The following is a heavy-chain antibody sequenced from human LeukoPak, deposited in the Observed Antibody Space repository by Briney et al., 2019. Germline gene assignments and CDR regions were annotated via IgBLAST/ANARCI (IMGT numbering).Heavy chain of an antibody. V-gene: IGHV3-30*18. CDR3: AKGYYDSSGARFLDF. CDR2: ISYDGSNK. D-gene: IGHD3-22*01. Sequence: GGSLRLSCAASGFTFSSYGMHWVRQAPGKGLEWVAVISYDGSNKYYADSVKGRFTISRDNSKNTVYLQMNSLRAEDTALYYCAKGYYDSSGARFLDFWGQGTLVTVSS. J-gene: IGHJ4*02. CDR1: GFTFSSYG.